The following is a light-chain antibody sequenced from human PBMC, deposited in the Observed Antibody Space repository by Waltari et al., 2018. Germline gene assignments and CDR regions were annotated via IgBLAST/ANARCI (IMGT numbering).Light chain of an antibody. CDR2: DVS. Sequence: QSALTQPASLSGSPGQSITISCTGTSGDVGFYNYVSWYQQHPGKAPRLIIYDVSERPSGVSNRFSGSKSGNTASLTISGLQAEDEADYYCNSYTGSSSWVVGGGTKLTVL. CDR1: SGDVGFYNY. V-gene: IGLV2-14*03. CDR3: NSYTGSSSWV. J-gene: IGLJ3*02.